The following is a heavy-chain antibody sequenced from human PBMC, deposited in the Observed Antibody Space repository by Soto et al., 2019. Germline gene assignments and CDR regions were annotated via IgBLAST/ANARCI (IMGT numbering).Heavy chain of an antibody. J-gene: IGHJ4*02. CDR2: MNPNNGNT. Sequence: QVQLVQSGAEVKKPGASVKVSCKAAAYTFTSYDINWVRQATGQDFEWMGWMNPNNGNTAYAQKFQGRVTMTRDTSKSTAFMELSSLTSEDTAVYHCARGPRNWGVDYWGQGTLVTVSS. D-gene: IGHD7-27*01. CDR3: ARGPRNWGVDY. V-gene: IGHV1-8*01. CDR1: AYTFTSYD.